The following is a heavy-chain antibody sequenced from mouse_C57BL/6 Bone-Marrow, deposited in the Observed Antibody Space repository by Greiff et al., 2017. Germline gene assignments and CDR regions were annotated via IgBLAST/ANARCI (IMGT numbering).Heavy chain of an antibody. CDR2: IRSKSKNYAT. CDR3: GRHSYYAMDD. Sequence: EVQRVESGGGLVQPKGSLKLSCAASGFPFHTYALTWVRQAPGKGLEWVARIRSKSKNYATYYADSVKDRFTISRDDSQSMLYLQMNNVKSEDTAMYYCGRHSYYAMDDWGQGTSVTVSS. V-gene: IGHV10-1*02. CDR1: GFPFHTYA. J-gene: IGHJ4*01.